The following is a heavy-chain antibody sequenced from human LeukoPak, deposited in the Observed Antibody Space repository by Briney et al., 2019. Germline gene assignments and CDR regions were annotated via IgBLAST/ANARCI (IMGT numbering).Heavy chain of an antibody. CDR2: ISYDGSNK. D-gene: IGHD2-21*02. CDR1: GFTFSSYA. Sequence: PGRSLRLSCAASGFTFSSYAMHWVRQAPGKGLEWVAVISYDGSNKYYADSVKGRFTISRDNAKNSLYLQMNSLRAEDTAVYYCARVERNCGGDCWGVGWDYYYYYMDVWGKGTTVTVSS. V-gene: IGHV3-30*04. CDR3: ARVERNCGGDCWGVGWDYYYYYMDV. J-gene: IGHJ6*03.